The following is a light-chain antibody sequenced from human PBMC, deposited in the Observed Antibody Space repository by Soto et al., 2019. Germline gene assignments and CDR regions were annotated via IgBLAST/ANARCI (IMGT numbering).Light chain of an antibody. J-gene: IGKJ1*01. CDR1: QSVSIY. V-gene: IGKV1-39*01. CDR3: QQSYSTPPWT. Sequence: DVQMTQSPSSLSAYVGDRVTITCRASQSVSIYLNWYQQKPGKAPNLLISAASSLHSGVPSRFSGSGSGTDFTLTISSLQPEDFATYYCQQSYSTPPWTLGQGTKVDIK. CDR2: AAS.